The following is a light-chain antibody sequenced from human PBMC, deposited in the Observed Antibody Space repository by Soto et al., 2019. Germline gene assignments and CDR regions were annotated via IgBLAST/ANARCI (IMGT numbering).Light chain of an antibody. Sequence: DIKLTQSPSSLSASVGDRVTISCQASQDIGNYLNWYQQKPGRAPRRLIYEAYNLETGVPSMFSGGGSGTHFNLAISSLQPEHIATYYCQQCDNLPFTFGLATKLEIE. V-gene: IGKV1-33*01. J-gene: IGKJ2*01. CDR1: QDIGNY. CDR3: QQCDNLPFT. CDR2: EAY.